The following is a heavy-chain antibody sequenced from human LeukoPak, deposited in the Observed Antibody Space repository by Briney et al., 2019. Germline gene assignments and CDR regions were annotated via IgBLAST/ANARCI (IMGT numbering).Heavy chain of an antibody. J-gene: IGHJ3*02. CDR3: ASHRPLWVSNGAFDI. CDR2: IYYIGST. CDR1: GGSISSNSYY. Sequence: SETLTLTCSASGGSISSNSYYWGWIRQPPGKGLEWIGSIYYIGSTYYNPSLKSRVTISVDTSKNQFSLKLSSVTAADTAVYYCASHRPLWVSNGAFDIWAKGQWSPSLQ. V-gene: IGHV4-39*01. D-gene: IGHD6-13*01.